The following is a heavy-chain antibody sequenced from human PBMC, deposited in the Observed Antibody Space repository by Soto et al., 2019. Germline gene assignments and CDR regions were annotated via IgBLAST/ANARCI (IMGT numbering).Heavy chain of an antibody. J-gene: IGHJ6*02. CDR1: GFTFSDYY. CDR2: ISSSSSYT. D-gene: IGHD6-19*01. CDR3: ARVFEGGWYSDNYYGMDV. Sequence: GGSLRLSCAASGFTFSDYYMSWIRQAPGKGLEWVSYISSSSSYTDYADSVKGRFTISRDNAKNSLYLQMNSLRAEDTAVYYCARVFEGGWYSDNYYGMDVWGQGTTVTVSS. V-gene: IGHV3-11*06.